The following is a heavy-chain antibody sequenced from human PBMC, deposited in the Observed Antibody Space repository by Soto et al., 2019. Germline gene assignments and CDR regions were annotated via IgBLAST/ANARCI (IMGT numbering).Heavy chain of an antibody. CDR2: IYWDDDK. CDR1: GFSLNTGGLG. J-gene: IGHJ6*02. D-gene: IGHD2-21*02. CDR3: IHSGCGGDCLRSYSSHYYYGLDV. V-gene: IGHV2-5*02. Sequence: QITLKESGPTLVKPTQTLTLTCSVSGFSLNTGGLGVGWIRQPPGKALEWLALIYWDDDKRYSPSRRNRLSNSKDTANNLVVFTVTNIDHVDTSTYYCIHSGCGGDCLRSYSSHYYYGLDVWGQGTTVTVSS.